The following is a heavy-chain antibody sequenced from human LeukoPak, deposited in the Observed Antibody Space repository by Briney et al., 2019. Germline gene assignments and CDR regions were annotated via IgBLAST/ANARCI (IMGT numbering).Heavy chain of an antibody. J-gene: IGHJ4*02. D-gene: IGHD5-12*01. Sequence: SQTLSLTCTVSSDSFSNGNYFWAWIRQPAGKGLEWIGRIYISGSTNYKPSLKSRVTMSVDTSKKQFSLKLSSVTAADTAVYYCARVWGSGYDFGYWGRETLVTVSS. V-gene: IGHV4-61*02. CDR1: SDSFSNGNYF. CDR3: ARVWGSGYDFGY. CDR2: IYISGST.